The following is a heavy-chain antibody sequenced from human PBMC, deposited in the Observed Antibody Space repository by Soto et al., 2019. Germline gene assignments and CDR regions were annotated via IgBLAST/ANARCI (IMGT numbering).Heavy chain of an antibody. CDR1: GGSITSGGFY. Sequence: QVQLQESGPGLVKPSQTLSLTCTVSGGSITSGGFYWSWIRQHPGKGLEWIGYIYHSGTTYYNPSLQRRLNIAVATATNQFSLKLTSVTAADTAVYYCASARGNQLLGWFDPWGQGTLVTVSS. V-gene: IGHV4-31*03. CDR2: IYHSGTT. J-gene: IGHJ5*02. D-gene: IGHD2-2*01. CDR3: ASARGNQLLGWFDP.